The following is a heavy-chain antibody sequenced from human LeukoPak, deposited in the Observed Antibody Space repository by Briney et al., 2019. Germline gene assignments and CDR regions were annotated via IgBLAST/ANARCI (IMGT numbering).Heavy chain of an antibody. CDR1: GYTFTGYY. D-gene: IGHD3-10*01. CDR2: INPNSGGT. V-gene: IGHV1-2*02. Sequence: ASVKVSCKASGYTFTGYYMHWVRQAPGQGLEWMGWINPNSGGTNYAQKFQGRVTMTRDTSISTAYMELSRLRSDDTAVYYCARTVWFGELYPVRHWGQGTLVTVSS. J-gene: IGHJ4*02. CDR3: ARTVWFGELYPVRH.